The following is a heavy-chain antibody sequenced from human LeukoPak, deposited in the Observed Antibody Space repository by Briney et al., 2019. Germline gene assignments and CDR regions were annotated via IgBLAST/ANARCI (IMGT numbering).Heavy chain of an antibody. J-gene: IGHJ6*02. CDR1: GGSISSGDYY. V-gene: IGHV4-30-4*01. CDR2: IYYSGST. D-gene: IGHD3-22*01. Sequence: SETLSLTCTVSGGSISSGDYYWSWIRQPPGKGLEWIGYIYYSGSTYYNPSLKSRVTISVDTSKNQFSLKLSSVTAADTAVYYCARAHYYDSSGYHYYYYGMDVWGQGTTVTVSS. CDR3: ARAHYYDSSGYHYYYYGMDV.